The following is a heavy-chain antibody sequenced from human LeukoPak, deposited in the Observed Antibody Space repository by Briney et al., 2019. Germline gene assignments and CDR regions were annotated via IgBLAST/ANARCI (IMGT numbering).Heavy chain of an antibody. CDR2: IYHSGST. J-gene: IGHJ4*02. CDR3: ARHWVGATIGFDY. CDR1: GGSIISGGYS. V-gene: IGHV4-30-2*01. D-gene: IGHD1-26*01. Sequence: PSETLSLTCAVSGGSIISGGYSWSWIRQPPGKGLEWIGYIYHSGSTYYNPSLKSRVTISVDTSKNQFSLKLSSVTAADTAVYYCARHWVGATIGFDYWGQGTLVTVSS.